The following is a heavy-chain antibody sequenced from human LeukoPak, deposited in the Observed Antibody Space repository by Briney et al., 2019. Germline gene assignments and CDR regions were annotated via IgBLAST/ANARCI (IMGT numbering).Heavy chain of an antibody. CDR3: ARVPYSSSWAMFPYYYYYMDV. V-gene: IGHV4-4*07. CDR2: IYTSGST. D-gene: IGHD6-13*01. Sequence: SETLSLTCTVSGGSISSYYWSWIRQPAGKGLEWIGRIYTSGSTNYDPSLKSRVTISVDTSKNQFSLKLSSVTAADTAVYYCARVPYSSSWAMFPYYYYYMDVWGKGTTVTVSS. J-gene: IGHJ6*03. CDR1: GGSISSYY.